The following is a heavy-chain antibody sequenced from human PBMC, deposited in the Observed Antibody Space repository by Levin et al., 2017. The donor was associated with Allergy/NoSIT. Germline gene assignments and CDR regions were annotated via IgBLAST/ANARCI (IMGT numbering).Heavy chain of an antibody. CDR3: AKPMVRGVMGNWFDP. J-gene: IGHJ5*02. D-gene: IGHD3-10*01. Sequence: AGGSLRLSCAASGFTFSSYGMHWVRQAPGKGLEWVAVISYDGSNKYYADSVKGRFTISRDNSKNTLYLLMNSLRAEDTAVYYCAKPMVRGVMGNWFDPWGQGTLVTVSS. CDR1: GFTFSSYG. V-gene: IGHV3-30*18. CDR2: ISYDGSNK.